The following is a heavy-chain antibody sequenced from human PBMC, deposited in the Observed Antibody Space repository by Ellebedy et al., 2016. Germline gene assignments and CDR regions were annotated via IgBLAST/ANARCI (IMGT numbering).Heavy chain of an antibody. J-gene: IGHJ6*02. CDR3: ARGRRWAV. CDR1: GGSISSSSYY. CDR2: IYYSGST. D-gene: IGHD1-26*01. V-gene: IGHV4-39*01. Sequence: SETLSLXCTVSGGSISSSSYYWGWIRQPPGKGLEWIGSIYYSGSTYYNPSLKSRVTISVDTSKNQFSLKLSSVTAADTAVYYCARGRRWAVWGQGTTVTVSS.